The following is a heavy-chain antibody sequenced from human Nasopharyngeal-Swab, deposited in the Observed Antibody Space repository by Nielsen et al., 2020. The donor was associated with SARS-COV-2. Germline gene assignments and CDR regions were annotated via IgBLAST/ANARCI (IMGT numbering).Heavy chain of an antibody. Sequence: GESLKISCAASGFTFSSYSMNWVRQAPGKGLEWVSSISSSSSYIYYADSVKGRFTISRDNAKNSLYLQMNSLRAEDTAVYYWARIGWIAAAGTGKSDWGQGTLVTVSS. CDR3: ARIGWIAAAGTGKSD. J-gene: IGHJ4*02. V-gene: IGHV3-21*01. CDR1: GFTFSSYS. D-gene: IGHD6-13*01. CDR2: ISSSSSYI.